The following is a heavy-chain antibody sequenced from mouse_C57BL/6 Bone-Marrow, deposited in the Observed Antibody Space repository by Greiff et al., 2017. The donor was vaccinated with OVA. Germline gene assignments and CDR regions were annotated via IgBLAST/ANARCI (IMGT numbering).Heavy chain of an antibody. CDR1: GYTFTSYW. CDR2: IYPCNGDT. Sequence: QVQLQQPGAELVRPGSSVKLSCKASGYTFTSYWMGWVKQRTGQGLEWIGEIYPCNGDTYYNEKFKGKATLTADKSSSTAYMQLRSLTSEDSAVYFCANGVDCYVPFDYWGQGTTLTVSS. CDR3: ANGVDCYVPFDY. J-gene: IGHJ2*01. V-gene: IGHV1-81*01. D-gene: IGHD1-1*01.